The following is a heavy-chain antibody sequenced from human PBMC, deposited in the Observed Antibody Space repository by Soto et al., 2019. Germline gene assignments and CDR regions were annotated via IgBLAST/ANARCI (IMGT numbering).Heavy chain of an antibody. CDR1: GFRFGSYA. V-gene: IGHV3-23*01. CDR2: ISGSDGKT. Sequence: DVQLWESGGGLVQPGGSLRLSCAASGFRFGSYALSWVRQAPGKGLEWVSTISGSDGKTSYADSVKGRFSISRDTSKSTLYLQMSSLRADDTAMYYCARWSYLDNGGQGNRVTV. D-gene: IGHD1-26*01. J-gene: IGHJ1*01. CDR3: ARWSYLDN.